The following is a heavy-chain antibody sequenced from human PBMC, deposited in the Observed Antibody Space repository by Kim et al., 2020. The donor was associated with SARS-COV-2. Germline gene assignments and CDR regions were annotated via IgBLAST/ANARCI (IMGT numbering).Heavy chain of an antibody. D-gene: IGHD3-22*01. CDR1: GFTFSSYW. Sequence: GGSLRLSCAASGFTFSSYWMHWVRQAPGKGLVWVSRINSDGSSTSYADSVKGRFTISRDNAKNTLYLQMNSLRAEDTAVYYCARVSSRYYYDSNGLIDPWGQGTLVTVSS. CDR3: ARVSSRYYYDSNGLIDP. V-gene: IGHV3-74*01. J-gene: IGHJ5*02. CDR2: INSDGSST.